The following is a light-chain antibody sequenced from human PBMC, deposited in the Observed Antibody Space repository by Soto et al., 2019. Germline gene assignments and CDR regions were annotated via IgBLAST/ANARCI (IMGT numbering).Light chain of an antibody. Sequence: EIVLTQSPGTLSLSPGDRATLSCRASQSFSTSYLAWYQHKPVQAPRLLIHNTFTRATGIPDRFSGSGSGTDFTLTISRLEPEDFAVYYCQQYGGSPFTFGPGPKVDIK. CDR2: NTF. V-gene: IGKV3-20*01. CDR3: QQYGGSPFT. J-gene: IGKJ3*01. CDR1: QSFSTSY.